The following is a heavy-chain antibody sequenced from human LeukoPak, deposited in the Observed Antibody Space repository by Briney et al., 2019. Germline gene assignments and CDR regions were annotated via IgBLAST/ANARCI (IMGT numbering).Heavy chain of an antibody. V-gene: IGHV3-53*01. CDR3: AIWFGELSGS. J-gene: IGHJ5*02. D-gene: IGHD3-10*01. CDR1: GVSINTCCYY. CDR2: IYSGGST. Sequence: ETLSLTCDVSGVSINTCCYYWTWVRQAPGKGLEWVSVIYSGGSTYYADSVKDRFTISRDNSKNTLYLQMNSLRAEDTAVYYCAIWFGELSGSWGQGTLVTVSS.